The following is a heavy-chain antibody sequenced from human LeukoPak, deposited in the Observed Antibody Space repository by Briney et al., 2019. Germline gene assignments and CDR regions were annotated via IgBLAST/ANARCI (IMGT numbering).Heavy chain of an antibody. CDR2: ISAYNGNT. CDR1: GYTFTSYG. Sequence: ASVKVSCKASGYTFTSYGISWVRQAPGQGLEWMGWISAYNGNTNYAQKFQGRVTITTDESTSTAYMELSSLRSEDTAVHYCARDQGAFDIWGQGTMVTVSS. CDR3: ARDQGAFDI. J-gene: IGHJ3*02. V-gene: IGHV1-18*01.